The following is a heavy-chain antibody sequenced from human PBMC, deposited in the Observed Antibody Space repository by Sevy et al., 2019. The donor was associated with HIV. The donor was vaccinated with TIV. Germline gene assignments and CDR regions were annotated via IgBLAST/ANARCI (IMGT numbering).Heavy chain of an antibody. Sequence: GGSLRLSCEASGFTFSNYAMHWVRQAPGKGLEWVAIISYDGSDKSYGDSIKGRFTISRDNSKNTLSLQVHSLRIDDTAVYYWARGRAGFFGESLQHWGQGTLVTVSS. V-gene: IGHV3-30*03. CDR3: ARGRAGFFGESLQH. D-gene: IGHD3-10*01. CDR2: ISYDGSDK. J-gene: IGHJ1*01. CDR1: GFTFSNYA.